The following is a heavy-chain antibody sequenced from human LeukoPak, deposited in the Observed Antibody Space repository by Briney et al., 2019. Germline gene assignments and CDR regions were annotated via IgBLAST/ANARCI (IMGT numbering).Heavy chain of an antibody. J-gene: IGHJ6*03. CDR2: INPNSGCT. CDR3: ARGGYSYGYHYYYMDV. V-gene: IGHV1-2*02. Sequence: ASVKVSCKASGYTFTGYYMHWVRQAPGQGLEWMGWINPNSGCTNYAQKFQGRVTMTRDTSISTAYMELSRLRSDDTAVYYCARGGYSYGYHYYYMDVWGKGTTVTVSS. D-gene: IGHD5-18*01. CDR1: GYTFTGYY.